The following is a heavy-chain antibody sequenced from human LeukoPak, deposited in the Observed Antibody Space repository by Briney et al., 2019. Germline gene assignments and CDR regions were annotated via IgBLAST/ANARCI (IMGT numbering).Heavy chain of an antibody. J-gene: IGHJ5*02. Sequence: ASVKVSCKASGYTFTGYYMHWVRQAPGQGLEWMGWVNPNSGGTNYAQKFQGRVTMTRDTSISTAYMELSRLRSDDTAVYYCARGTVNYYDSSGYPWYNWFDPWGQGTLVTVSS. CDR2: VNPNSGGT. CDR3: ARGTVNYYDSSGYPWYNWFDP. CDR1: GYTFTGYY. D-gene: IGHD3-22*01. V-gene: IGHV1-2*02.